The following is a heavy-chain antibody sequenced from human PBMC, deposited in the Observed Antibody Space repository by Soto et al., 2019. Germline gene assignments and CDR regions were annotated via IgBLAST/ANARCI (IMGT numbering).Heavy chain of an antibody. CDR1: GGTFSNSG. CDR3: ARGPDIGDYYYFY. CDR2: IIPLFGRG. J-gene: IGHJ4*02. D-gene: IGHD3-22*01. V-gene: IGHV1-69*13. Sequence: SVKVSCKASGGTFSNSGISWVRQAPGQGLEWMGGIIPLFGRGHYAQKFQGRVTITADESTSTAYMGLSSLRFEDTAVYYCARGPDIGDYYYFYWGQGTLVTVSS.